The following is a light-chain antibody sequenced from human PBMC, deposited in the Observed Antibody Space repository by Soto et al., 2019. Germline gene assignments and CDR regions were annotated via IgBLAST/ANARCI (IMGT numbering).Light chain of an antibody. V-gene: IGKV1-5*01. Sequence: DIQMTQSPSTLSASVGDRVTITCRASQSINNWLAWYQQKPWKAPQLLIYDGFSLESGVPLRFTGSGFGTEFTLTISSLQPDDSATYYCQQYKRYSLTFGGGTKVEIK. CDR2: DGF. CDR1: QSINNW. CDR3: QQYKRYSLT. J-gene: IGKJ4*01.